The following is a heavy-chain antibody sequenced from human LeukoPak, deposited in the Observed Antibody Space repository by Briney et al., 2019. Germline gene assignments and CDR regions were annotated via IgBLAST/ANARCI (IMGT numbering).Heavy chain of an antibody. CDR1: GGSISSSSYY. D-gene: IGHD6-6*01. V-gene: IGHV4-39*01. CDR2: IYYSGST. CDR3: ARLSTYSSSSGGWFDP. J-gene: IGHJ5*02. Sequence: SETLSLTCTVSGGSISSSSYYWGWIRQPPGKGLEWIGSIYYSGSTYYNPSLKSRVTISVDTSKNQFSLKLSSVTAADTAVYYCARLSTYSSSSGGWFDPWGQGTLVTVSS.